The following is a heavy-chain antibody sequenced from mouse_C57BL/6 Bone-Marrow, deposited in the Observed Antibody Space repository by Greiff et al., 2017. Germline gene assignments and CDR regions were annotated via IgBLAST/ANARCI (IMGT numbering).Heavy chain of an antibody. Sequence: QVQLQQSGAELVKPGASVKISCKASGYAFSSYWMNWVKQRPGKGLEWIGQIYPGDGDTNYNGKFKGKATLTAEKSSSTAYMQLSSLSSEGSAVYFCARCFYYSNYNYAMDYWGQGTSVTVSS. CDR3: ARCFYYSNYNYAMDY. V-gene: IGHV1-80*01. D-gene: IGHD2-5*01. CDR1: GYAFSSYW. CDR2: IYPGDGDT. J-gene: IGHJ4*01.